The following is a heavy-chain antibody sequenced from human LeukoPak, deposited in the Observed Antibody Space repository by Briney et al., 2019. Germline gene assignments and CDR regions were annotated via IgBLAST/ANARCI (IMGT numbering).Heavy chain of an antibody. Sequence: ASVKVSCKASGYTFIDYYIHWVRQAPGQGLEFLGWISPDSGGTNYTQKFQGRVTLTRDTSISTAYVELSRLRSDDTAVYYCVTLGATHFDYWGQGTLVTVSS. V-gene: IGHV1-2*02. D-gene: IGHD1-26*01. J-gene: IGHJ4*02. CDR2: ISPDSGGT. CDR1: GYTFIDYY. CDR3: VTLGATHFDY.